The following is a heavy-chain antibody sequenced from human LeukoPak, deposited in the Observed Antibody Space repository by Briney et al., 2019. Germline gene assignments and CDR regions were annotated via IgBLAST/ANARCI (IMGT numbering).Heavy chain of an antibody. CDR1: GGSISSSSYS. CDR3: ASIAAAGHLTYYYGMDV. J-gene: IGHJ6*02. Sequence: PSETLSLTCTVSGGSISSSSYSWGWIRQPPGKGLEWIGSIYYSGSTYYNPSLKSRVTISVDTSKNQFSLKLSSVTAADTAVYYCASIAAAGHLTYYYGMDVWGQGTTVTVSS. CDR2: IYYSGST. V-gene: IGHV4-39*01. D-gene: IGHD6-13*01.